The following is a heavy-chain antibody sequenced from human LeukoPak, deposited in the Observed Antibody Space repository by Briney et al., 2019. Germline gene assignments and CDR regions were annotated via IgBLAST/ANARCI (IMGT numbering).Heavy chain of an antibody. CDR2: IYKTGTS. V-gene: IGHV4-31*03. CDR3: ARRPLPNGQYAFDI. D-gene: IGHD2-8*01. Sequence: SETLSLTCTVSGGSISSGAYYWTWIRQHPEKGLDWIAYIYKTGTSSYNPSLMSRVNMSVDTSKNQFSLNLSSVTAADTAVYYCARRPLPNGQYAFDIWGQGTMVTVSS. CDR1: GGSISSGAYY. J-gene: IGHJ3*02.